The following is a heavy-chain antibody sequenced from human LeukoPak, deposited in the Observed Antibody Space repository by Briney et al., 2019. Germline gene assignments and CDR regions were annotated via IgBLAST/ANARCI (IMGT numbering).Heavy chain of an antibody. D-gene: IGHD5-12*01. CDR3: ARERDRGYSGYGGIDY. CDR2: IYYSGST. J-gene: IGHJ4*02. CDR1: GGSISSGGYY. Sequence: PSETLSLTCTVSGGSISSGGYYWSWIRQHPGKGLKWIGYIYYSGSTYYNPSLKSRVTISVDTSKNQFSLKLSSVTAADTAVYYCARERDRGYSGYGGIDYWGQGTLVTVSS. V-gene: IGHV4-31*03.